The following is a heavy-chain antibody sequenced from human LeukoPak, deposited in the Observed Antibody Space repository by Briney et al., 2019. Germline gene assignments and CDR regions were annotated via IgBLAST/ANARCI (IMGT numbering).Heavy chain of an antibody. V-gene: IGHV4-59*01. D-gene: IGHD1-26*01. CDR3: ARAVGWPGAEYFQH. CDR2: IYYSGST. J-gene: IGHJ1*01. CDR1: GGSISSYY. Sequence: SETLSLTCTVSGGSISSYYWSWIRQPPGKGLEWIGYIYYSGSTNYNPSLKSRVTISVDTSKNQFSLKLSSVTAADTAVYYCARAVGWPGAEYFQHWGQGTLVTVSS.